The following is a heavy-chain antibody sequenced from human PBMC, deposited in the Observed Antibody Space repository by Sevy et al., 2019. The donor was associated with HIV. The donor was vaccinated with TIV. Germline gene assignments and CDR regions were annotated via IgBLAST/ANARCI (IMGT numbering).Heavy chain of an antibody. D-gene: IGHD6-19*01. V-gene: IGHV2-5*01. CDR1: GFSLSTSGVG. CDR2: IYWNDDK. J-gene: IGHJ4*02. Sequence: SGPTLVNPTQTLTLTCTFSGFSLSTSGVGVDWIRQPPGKALEWLALIYWNDDKRYSPSLKSRLTITKDTSKNQVVLTMTNMDPVDTATYYCAHISSGYSSGWILYYFDYWGQGTLVTVSS. CDR3: AHISSGYSSGWILYYFDY.